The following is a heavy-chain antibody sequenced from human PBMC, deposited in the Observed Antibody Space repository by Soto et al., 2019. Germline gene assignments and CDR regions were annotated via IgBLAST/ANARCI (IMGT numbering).Heavy chain of an antibody. Sequence: PSETLSLTCTVSGGSISIYYWSWIRHPPGKGLEWIGYIYYSGSTNYNPSLKSRVTISVDTSKNQFSLKLSSVTAADTAVYYCARDRVQGGRYFDWLSGGDYYGMDVWGQGTTVTVSS. CDR2: IYYSGST. CDR3: ARDRVQGGRYFDWLSGGDYYGMDV. V-gene: IGHV4-59*01. D-gene: IGHD3-9*01. J-gene: IGHJ6*02. CDR1: GGSISIYY.